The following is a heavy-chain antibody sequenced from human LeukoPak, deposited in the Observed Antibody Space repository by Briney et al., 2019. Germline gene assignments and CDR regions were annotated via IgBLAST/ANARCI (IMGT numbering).Heavy chain of an antibody. V-gene: IGHV1-8*01. CDR1: GYTFTSYD. Sequence: ASVKVSCKASGYTFTSYDINWVRQATGQGLEWMGWMNPNSGNTGYAQKFQGRVTMTRNTSISTAYMELSSLRSEDTAVYYCAKYIRDSGTYNFDFWGQGTLVTVSS. CDR2: MNPNSGNT. J-gene: IGHJ4*02. CDR3: AKYIRDSGTYNFDF. D-gene: IGHD1-1*01.